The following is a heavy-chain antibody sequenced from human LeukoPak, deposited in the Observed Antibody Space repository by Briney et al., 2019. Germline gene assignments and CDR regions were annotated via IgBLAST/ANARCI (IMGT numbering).Heavy chain of an antibody. CDR2: IHYSGST. D-gene: IGHD3-16*01. CDR3: TRRGSSAPPGY. Sequence: PSETLSLTCTVSGGSISSSSYYWGWIRQPPGKGLEWIGSIHYSGSTYYNPSLKSRVTISVDTSKNQFSLKLSSVTAADTAVYYCTRRGSSAPPGYWGQGILVTVSS. CDR1: GGSISSSSYY. V-gene: IGHV4-39*01. J-gene: IGHJ4*02.